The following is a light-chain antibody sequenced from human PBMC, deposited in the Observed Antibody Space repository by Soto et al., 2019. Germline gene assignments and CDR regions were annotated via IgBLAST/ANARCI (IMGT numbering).Light chain of an antibody. V-gene: IGLV2-14*01. J-gene: IGLJ1*01. CDR2: EVS. CDR1: SSDVGAYNY. CDR3: CSFTSITAFV. Sequence: QSVLPQPPSVSGSLGQSITISCTGTSSDVGAYNYVSWYQQQPGKAPKLMISEVSNRPSGVSNRFSGSKSGNTASLIISGLQAEDEADDYCCSFTSITAFVFGTGTKVTVL.